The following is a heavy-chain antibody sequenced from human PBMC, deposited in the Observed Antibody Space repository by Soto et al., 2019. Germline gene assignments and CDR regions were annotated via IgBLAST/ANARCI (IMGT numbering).Heavy chain of an antibody. CDR1: GFTFSSYA. V-gene: IGHV3-23*01. J-gene: IGHJ4*02. Sequence: GGSLRLSCAAPGFTFSSYAMSWVRQAPGKGLEWVSAISGSGDSTFYADSVKGRFTISRDNSKNTLYLQMNSLRAEDTAVYYCAKRAWGTYYFDYWGQGTLVTVSS. D-gene: IGHD3-16*01. CDR3: AKRAWGTYYFDY. CDR2: ISGSGDST.